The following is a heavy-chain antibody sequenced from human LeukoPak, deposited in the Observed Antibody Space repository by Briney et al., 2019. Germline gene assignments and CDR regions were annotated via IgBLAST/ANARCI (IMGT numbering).Heavy chain of an antibody. V-gene: IGHV3-30-3*01. J-gene: IGHJ4*02. CDR3: ARAYYYDSSGPEGY. Sequence: GGSLRLSCAASGFTFSSYAMHWVCQAPGKGLEWVAVISYDGSNKYYADSVKGRFTISRDNSKNTLYLQMNSLRAEDTAVYYCARAYYYDSSGPEGYWGQGTLVTVSS. D-gene: IGHD3-22*01. CDR1: GFTFSSYA. CDR2: ISYDGSNK.